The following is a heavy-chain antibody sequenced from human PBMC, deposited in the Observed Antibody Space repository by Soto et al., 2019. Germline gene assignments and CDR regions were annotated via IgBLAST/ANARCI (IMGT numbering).Heavy chain of an antibody. CDR3: ARFRAAWNVLGSWCDP. D-gene: IGHD1-1*01. V-gene: IGHV3-33*01. CDR2: IWSDGTTK. CDR1: GFPFSNYA. Sequence: QVQLVESGGGVVQPGRSLRLSCATSGFPFSNYAMHWVRQAPGKGLEWVAVIWSDGTTKHYGDSVKGRFTISRDTSQDTLFLQMSSLTAEDTAVYHCARFRAAWNVLGSWCDPCGQGTLGTVSS. J-gene: IGHJ5*02.